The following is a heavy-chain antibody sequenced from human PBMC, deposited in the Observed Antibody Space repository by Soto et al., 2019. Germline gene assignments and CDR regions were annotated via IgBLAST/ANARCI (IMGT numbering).Heavy chain of an antibody. CDR1: GGSVSSGNHY. V-gene: IGHV4-61*01. Sequence: PSQTLSLTCTVSGGSVSSGNHYWSWIRQPPGKGLEWIGYFYYTGSTNYNPSLKSRVTISVDASKNQFSLRLSSLTAADTAVYYCARSMHYSDGSNYSPFDYWGQGTLVTVSS. CDR3: ARSMHYSDGSNYSPFDY. J-gene: IGHJ4*02. D-gene: IGHD3-22*01. CDR2: FYYTGST.